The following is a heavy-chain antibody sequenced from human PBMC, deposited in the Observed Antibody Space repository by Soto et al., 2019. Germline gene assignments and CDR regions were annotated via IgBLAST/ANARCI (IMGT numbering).Heavy chain of an antibody. CDR1: GFTFSSYA. Sequence: PGGSLRLSCAGSGFTFSSYAFSWVRQAPGKGLEWVSGISGSTYYADSVKGRFTISRDNSKNTLYLQMNSLRAEDTAVYYCAKDRLNYYDSSGYFDYWGQGTLVTVSS. D-gene: IGHD3-22*01. CDR3: AKDRLNYYDSSGYFDY. V-gene: IGHV3-23*01. CDR2: ISGST. J-gene: IGHJ4*02.